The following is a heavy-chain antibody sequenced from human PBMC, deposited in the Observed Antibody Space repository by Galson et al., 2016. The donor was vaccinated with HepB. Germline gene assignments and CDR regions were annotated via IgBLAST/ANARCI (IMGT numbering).Heavy chain of an antibody. Sequence: SLRLSCAVSGFSFSHYWMSWVRQSPGKGLEWVANIKEDGSEEHYVDSVKGRFTISRDNAKNSLYLQMKSLRVEDTAVYYCTRDYYDFASGYNTVYWGQGTYYIPSHHAKNTCYLENKTVGCDVTSGYYCTGDYCDFSSGYSTVYWGQGTLVTVSS. CDR1: GFSFSHYW. CDR2: IKEDGSEE. D-gene: IGHD3-3*01. V-gene: IGHV3-7*01. J-gene: IGHJ4*02. CDR3: TRDYYDFASGYNTVYWGQGTYYIPSHHAKNTCYLENKTVGCDVTSGYYCTGDYCDFSSGYSTVY.